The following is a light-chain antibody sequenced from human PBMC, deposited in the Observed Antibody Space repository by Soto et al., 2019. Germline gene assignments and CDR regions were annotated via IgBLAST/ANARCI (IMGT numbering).Light chain of an antibody. V-gene: IGKV3-15*01. CDR2: GAS. CDR1: QSVSSD. CDR3: QQYNNWPPGT. J-gene: IGKJ2*01. Sequence: EIVMTQSPATLSVSPGERATLSCRASQSVSSDLVWYQQKPGQAPRLLIYGASTRATDIPARFSGSGSGTELTLTISSLQSEDFAVYYCQQYNNWPPGTFGQGTKLEIK.